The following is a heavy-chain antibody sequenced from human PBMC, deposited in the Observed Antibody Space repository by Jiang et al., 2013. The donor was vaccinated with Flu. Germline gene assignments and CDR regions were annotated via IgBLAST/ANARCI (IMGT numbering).Heavy chain of an antibody. D-gene: IGHD6-13*01. J-gene: IGHJ5*02. CDR2: IFYSGKT. Sequence: KPSETLSLTCTVSGGSISSSNYYWGWIRQPREGLEWIGSIFYSGKTYYNPSLKSRVTMTRDTSTRTDYLELSSLRSEDTAVYYCARDNSNRAAGFSWWWFDPWGQGTLVTVSS. CDR1: GGSISSSNYY. CDR3: ARDNSNRAAGFSWWWFDP. V-gene: IGHV4-39*02.